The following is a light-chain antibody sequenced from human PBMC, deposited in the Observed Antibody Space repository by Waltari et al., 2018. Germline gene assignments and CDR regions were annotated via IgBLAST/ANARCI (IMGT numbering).Light chain of an antibody. V-gene: IGKV1-33*01. J-gene: IGKJ5*01. CDR1: QDIGNS. CDR3: QQYDNLFIT. Sequence: DIQMTQSPSSLSASIVDRVTIACQASQDIGNSLNWYQQKPGKAPKVLIYDASNLETGVPSRFSGGGSGTNFTFTITSLQPEDIATYYCQQYDNLFITFGQGTRLEIK. CDR2: DAS.